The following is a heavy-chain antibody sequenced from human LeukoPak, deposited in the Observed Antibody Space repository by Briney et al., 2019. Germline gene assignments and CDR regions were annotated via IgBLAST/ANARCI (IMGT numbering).Heavy chain of an antibody. V-gene: IGHV1-58*01. J-gene: IGHJ6*02. Sequence: GASVKVSCKASGFTFTNSAVQWVRQARGQRLEWIGWIVVDSGNTNYAQKFQERVTITRDMSTSTAYMVLSSLRSEAAAVYYCAAGYCTGGSCYPHYYYGMAVWGQGTTVTVSS. CDR2: IVVDSGNT. CDR1: GFTFTNSA. CDR3: AAGYCTGGSCYPHYYYGMAV. D-gene: IGHD2-15*01.